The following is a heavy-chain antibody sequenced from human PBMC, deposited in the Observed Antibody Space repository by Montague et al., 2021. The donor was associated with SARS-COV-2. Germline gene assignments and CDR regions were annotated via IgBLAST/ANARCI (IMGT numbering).Heavy chain of an antibody. CDR1: GASISSANDY. V-gene: IGHV4-61*09. CDR3: ARQRRDASRWERTYYSDY. J-gene: IGHJ4*02. D-gene: IGHD1-26*01. Sequence: TLSLTCSVSGASISSANDYWTWIRQPAGKGLEWIGHISTSGSSSHNPSLKSRVTIILDTSKQQFSLELTSVTAADTAVYYCARQRRDASRWERTYYSDYWGPGTLVTVSS. CDR2: ISTSGSS.